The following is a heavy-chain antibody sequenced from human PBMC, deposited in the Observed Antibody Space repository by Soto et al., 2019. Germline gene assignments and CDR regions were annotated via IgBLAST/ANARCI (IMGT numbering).Heavy chain of an antibody. J-gene: IGHJ4*02. CDR1: GFTFSTYA. D-gene: IGHD2-21*01. V-gene: IGHV3-30-3*01. Sequence: QVHLVESGGGVVQPGRSLRLSCAASGFTFSTYAMHWVRQAPGKGLEWVAFMSNDGSNTYYADSVKGRVTISRDNSKNTLYMQMSSLRPEDTAVYYWARELISITSLVEFDSWGQGTLVTVSS. CDR2: MSNDGSNT. CDR3: ARELISITSLVEFDS.